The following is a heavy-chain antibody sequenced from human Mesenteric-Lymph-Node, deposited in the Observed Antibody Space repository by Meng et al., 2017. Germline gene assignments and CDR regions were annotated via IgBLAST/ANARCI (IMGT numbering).Heavy chain of an antibody. Sequence: EVQLVDSGVGLVQPGGSLKLSCAASGFTFSGSAMHWVRQASGKGLEWVGRVRDKANNYATSYAESVKGRFTISRDDSRNTAYLQMDSLKTEDTAVYYCGSGNYFDYWGQGTLVTVSS. CDR3: GSGNYFDY. CDR1: GFTFSGSA. D-gene: IGHD1-26*01. CDR2: VRDKANNYAT. V-gene: IGHV3-73*01. J-gene: IGHJ4*02.